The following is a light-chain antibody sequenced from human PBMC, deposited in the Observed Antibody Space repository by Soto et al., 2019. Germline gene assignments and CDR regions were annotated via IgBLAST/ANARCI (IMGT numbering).Light chain of an antibody. Sequence: QSVLTQPASVSGSPGQSITISCTGTSSEVGGYNYVSWYQQHPGKAPKLMIYDVSNRPSGVFNRFSGSKSGNTASLTFSGLQAEDEADYYCSSYTSSRTYVFGTGTKVTVL. J-gene: IGLJ1*01. CDR1: SSEVGGYNY. V-gene: IGLV2-14*01. CDR2: DVS. CDR3: SSYTSSRTYV.